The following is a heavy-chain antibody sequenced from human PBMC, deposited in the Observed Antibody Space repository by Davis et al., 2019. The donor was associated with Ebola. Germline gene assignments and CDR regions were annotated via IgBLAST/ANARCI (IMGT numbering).Heavy chain of an antibody. V-gene: IGHV3-73*01. Sequence: GGSLRLSCAASGFTFSGSAMHWVRQASGKGLEWVGRIRSKANSYATAYAASVKGRFTISRDDSKNTAYLQMNSLRAEDTAVYYCARGYDFWSGYLGRFDYWGQGTLITVSS. CDR3: ARGYDFWSGYLGRFDY. D-gene: IGHD3-3*01. J-gene: IGHJ4*02. CDR1: GFTFSGSA. CDR2: IRSKANSYAT.